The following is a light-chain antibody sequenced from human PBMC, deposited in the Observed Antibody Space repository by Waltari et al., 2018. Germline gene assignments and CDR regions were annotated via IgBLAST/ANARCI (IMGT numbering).Light chain of an antibody. CDR2: KAS. V-gene: IGKV1-5*03. J-gene: IGKJ4*01. CDR1: PSINSW. CDR3: QQYNSYPLT. Sequence: DIQMTQSPFTLSASVGDRVIITCRASPSINSWLAWYQQKPGKAPKVLIYKASTLESGVPSKFSGSESGTEFTLTISSLQPADFATYYCQQYNSYPLTFGEGTQVEIK.